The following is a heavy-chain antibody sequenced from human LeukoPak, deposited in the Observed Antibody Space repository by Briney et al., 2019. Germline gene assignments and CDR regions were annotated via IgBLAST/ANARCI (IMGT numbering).Heavy chain of an antibody. CDR1: GFTFSDYE. CDR3: ARDEGYYFDS. V-gene: IGHV3-21*01. J-gene: IGHJ4*02. Sequence: GESLRLSCAASGFTFSDYEINWVRQAPGKGLEWVASISRNSTYIHYADSVKGRFTISRDNARNSLFLQMNSLRAEDTAIYYCARDEGYYFDSWGQGTQVTVSS. CDR2: ISRNSTYI.